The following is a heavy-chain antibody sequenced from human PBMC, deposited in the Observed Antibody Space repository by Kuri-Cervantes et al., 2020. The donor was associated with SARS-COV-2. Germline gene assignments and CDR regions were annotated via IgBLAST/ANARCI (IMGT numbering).Heavy chain of an antibody. CDR1: GFTFSSYW. V-gene: IGHV3-7*02. CDR2: IKEDGSEK. CDR3: ARNIRYFDHEYYFDY. Sequence: GGSLRLSCAASGFTFSSYWMTWVRQAPGKGLEWVANIKEDGSEKHYVESVKGRLTISRDNAKNSLYLQMNNLRAEDTAVYYCARNIRYFDHEYYFDYWGQGTQVTVSS. D-gene: IGHD3-9*01. J-gene: IGHJ4*02.